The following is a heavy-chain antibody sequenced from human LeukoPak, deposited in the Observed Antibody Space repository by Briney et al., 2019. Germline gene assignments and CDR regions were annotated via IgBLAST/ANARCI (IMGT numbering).Heavy chain of an antibody. J-gene: IGHJ4*02. Sequence: SETLSLTCTVSGDSISNYYWSWIRQPAGKGLEWIGRIYISGSTNYNPSLKSRVTMSVDTSKNQFSLKLSSLIAADTAVYFCARGGGRFFMTPIFDQWGQGTLVTVSS. CDR1: GDSISNYY. CDR2: IYISGST. V-gene: IGHV4-4*07. CDR3: ARGGGRFFMTPIFDQ. D-gene: IGHD3-16*01.